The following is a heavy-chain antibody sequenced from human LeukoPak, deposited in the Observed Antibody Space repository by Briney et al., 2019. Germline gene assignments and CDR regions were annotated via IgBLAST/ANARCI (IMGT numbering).Heavy chain of an antibody. V-gene: IGHV1-69*06. CDR3: ARDYYYDSSGYHAAEYFNH. CDR2: IIPIFGTT. D-gene: IGHD3-22*01. CDR1: GGTFSSYG. Sequence: GASVKVSCKASGGTFSSYGISWVRQAPGHGLEWMARIIPIFGTTNYAQKFQGRVTITADTSTSIAYMDLRSLRSEDTAVYYCARDYYYDSSGYHAAEYFNHWGQGTLVTVSS. J-gene: IGHJ1*01.